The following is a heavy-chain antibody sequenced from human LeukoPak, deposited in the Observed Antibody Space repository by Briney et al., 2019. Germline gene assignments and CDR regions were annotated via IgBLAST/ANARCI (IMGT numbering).Heavy chain of an antibody. J-gene: IGHJ4*02. Sequence: GGSLRLSCAASGFTFDDYGMSWVRQAPGKGLEWVSGINWNGGSTVYADSVKGRFTISRDNAKNSLYLQMDSLRAEDTAVYYCARENLPIPSDDYFDYWGQGTLVTVSS. V-gene: IGHV3-20*04. CDR2: INWNGGST. CDR3: ARENLPIPSDDYFDY. CDR1: GFTFDDYG. D-gene: IGHD2-2*01.